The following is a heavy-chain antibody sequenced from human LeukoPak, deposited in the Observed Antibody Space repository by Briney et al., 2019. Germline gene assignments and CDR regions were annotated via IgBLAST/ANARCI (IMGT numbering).Heavy chain of an antibody. CDR2: VTYSGAPT. CDR1: GFTFSDYA. D-gene: IGHD4-23*01. J-gene: IGHJ5*02. Sequence: GGSLRLSCAASGFTFSDYAMSWVRQAPGKGLEWVSAVTYSGAPTYYADSVKGRFTISRDNSKNTLYLQMNSLRAEDTAVYYCAKQLGTVVTPCGSWGQGTLVTVSS. CDR3: AKQLGTVVTPCGS. V-gene: IGHV3-23*01.